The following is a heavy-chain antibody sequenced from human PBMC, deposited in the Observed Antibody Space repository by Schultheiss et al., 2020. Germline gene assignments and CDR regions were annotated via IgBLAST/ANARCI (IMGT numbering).Heavy chain of an antibody. J-gene: IGHJ4*02. CDR1: GFTFTNAW. Sequence: SLKISCAASGFTFTNAWMSWVRLPPGKGLEWVSGISWNSGSIGYADSVKGRFTISRDNAKNSLYLQMNSLRAEDTAVYYCARGVTVATITPWSSWGQGTLVTVSS. CDR2: ISWNSGSI. V-gene: IGHV3-9*01. D-gene: IGHD5-12*01. CDR3: ARGVTVATITPWSS.